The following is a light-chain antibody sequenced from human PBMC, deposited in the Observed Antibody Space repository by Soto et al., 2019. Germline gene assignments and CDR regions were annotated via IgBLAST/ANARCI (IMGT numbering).Light chain of an antibody. CDR2: AAS. V-gene: IGKV1-27*01. Sequence: DIQMTQSPSSLSASVGDRVTITCRASQGISNFLAWYQQRPGQVPKLLIYAASTLQSGVPSRFSARGSGTDFTLTINSLQHEDVANYYCQRYNGASTFGQGTKVEIK. CDR3: QRYNGAST. CDR1: QGISNF. J-gene: IGKJ1*01.